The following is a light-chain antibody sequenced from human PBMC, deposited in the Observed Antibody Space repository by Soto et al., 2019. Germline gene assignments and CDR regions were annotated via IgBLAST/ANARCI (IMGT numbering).Light chain of an antibody. CDR2: EAS. CDR1: QNVANY. J-gene: IGKJ4*01. CDR3: QQYGSSLT. V-gene: IGKV3-11*01. Sequence: ESVLTQSPATLSLSPGERATLSCRASQNVANYLDWYQQKPGQAPRLLIYEASNRATGIPARFSGSGSGTDFTLTISSLEPEDFAVYYCQQYGSSLTFGGGTKVDIK.